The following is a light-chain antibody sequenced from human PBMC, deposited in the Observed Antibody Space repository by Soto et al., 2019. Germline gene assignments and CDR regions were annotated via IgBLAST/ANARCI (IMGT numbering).Light chain of an antibody. CDR3: CSYATGDSAV. Sequence: QSALTQPASVSGSPGQSITISCTGTSSDVGSYNLVSWYQQHPGRAPKLMIFEGNKRPSGIPTRFSGSKSGNTASLTISGLQAEDEADYYCCSYATGDSAVFGGGTQLNVL. J-gene: IGLJ7*01. CDR1: SSDVGSYNL. V-gene: IGLV2-23*01. CDR2: EGN.